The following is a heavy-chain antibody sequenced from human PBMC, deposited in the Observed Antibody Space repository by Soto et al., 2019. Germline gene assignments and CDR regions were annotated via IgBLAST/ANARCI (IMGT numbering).Heavy chain of an antibody. Sequence: QVQLVESGGGLVKPGGSLRLSCAASGFTFSDYYMTWIRQAPGKGLEWVSYISSSGSTIYYADSVRGRFTVSRDNAKNSLSLQMNTLRAEDTAVYYCARPKDIVATITWAPFDYWGQGTLVTVSS. CDR3: ARPKDIVATITWAPFDY. V-gene: IGHV3-11*01. D-gene: IGHD5-12*01. CDR2: ISSSGSTI. CDR1: GFTFSDYY. J-gene: IGHJ4*02.